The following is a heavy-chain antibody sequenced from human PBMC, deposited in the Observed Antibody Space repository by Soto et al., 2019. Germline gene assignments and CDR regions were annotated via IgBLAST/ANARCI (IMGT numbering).Heavy chain of an antibody. D-gene: IGHD4-17*01. V-gene: IGHV3-23*01. J-gene: IGHJ4*02. CDR2: ISGSGGST. Sequence: GGSLRLSCAASGFTFSSYAMSWVRQAPGKGLEWVSAISGSGGSTYYADSVKGRFTISRDNSKNTLNLQMNSLRAEDTAVYYCAKDPDGDYYGDYWGQGTLVTVSS. CDR3: AKDPDGDYYGDY. CDR1: GFTFSSYA.